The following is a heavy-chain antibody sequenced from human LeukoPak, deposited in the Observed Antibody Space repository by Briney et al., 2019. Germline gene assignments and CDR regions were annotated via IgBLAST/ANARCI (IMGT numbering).Heavy chain of an antibody. V-gene: IGHV3-74*01. CDR2: INGNGNIT. CDR1: GFTFSDYW. CDR3: ARDRQTSPIAVAGTFDY. Sequence: GGSLRLPCAASGFTFSDYWMHWVRQAPGKGLVWVSRINGNGNITRYADSVRGRSTVSRDNAKDTVFLQMNSLRAEDTAVYYCARDRQTSPIAVAGTFDYWGQGTLVTVSS. D-gene: IGHD6-19*01. J-gene: IGHJ4*02.